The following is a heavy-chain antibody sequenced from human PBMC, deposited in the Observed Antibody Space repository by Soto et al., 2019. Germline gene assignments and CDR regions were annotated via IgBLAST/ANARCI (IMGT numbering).Heavy chain of an antibody. Sequence: PGESLKIFCRGSGYSFTSYWIGLVRQMPGQGLEWMGIIYPGDSDTRYSPSFQGQVTISADKSISTAYLQWSSLKASDTAMYYCARLDTVTTRTGGYYYYGMDVWGQGTTVTVSS. J-gene: IGHJ6*02. CDR1: GYSFTSYW. D-gene: IGHD4-4*01. CDR2: IYPGDSDT. V-gene: IGHV5-51*01. CDR3: ARLDTVTTRTGGYYYYGMDV.